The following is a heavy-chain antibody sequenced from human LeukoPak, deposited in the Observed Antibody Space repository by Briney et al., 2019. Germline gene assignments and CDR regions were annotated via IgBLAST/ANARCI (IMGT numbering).Heavy chain of an antibody. CDR3: ARDRGDCSGGSCYLPEYFQH. Sequence: PGGSLRLSCAASGFTFSSYGMHWVRQAPGKGLEWVAFIRYDGSNKYYADSVKGRFTISRDNSKNTLYLQMNSLRAEDTAVYYCARDRGDCSGGSCYLPEYFQHWGQGTLVTVSS. V-gene: IGHV3-30*02. D-gene: IGHD2-15*01. J-gene: IGHJ1*01. CDR2: IRYDGSNK. CDR1: GFTFSSYG.